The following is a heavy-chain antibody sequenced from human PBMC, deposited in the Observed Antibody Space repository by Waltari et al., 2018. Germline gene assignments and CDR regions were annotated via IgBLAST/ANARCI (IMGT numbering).Heavy chain of an antibody. J-gene: IGHJ5*02. CDR2: IYYSEST. Sequence: QLRLQESGPGLVKPSATLSLTCTVSGGSISSGGYYWGWIRQSPGKGLEWIGSIYYSESTYYNPTLESRVTISGDTSKNEFSLKLSSVTAADTAVYYCARHWKRSGYRFDPWGQGTLVTVSS. D-gene: IGHD5-12*01. CDR3: ARHWKRSGYRFDP. CDR1: GGSISSGGYY. V-gene: IGHV4-39*01.